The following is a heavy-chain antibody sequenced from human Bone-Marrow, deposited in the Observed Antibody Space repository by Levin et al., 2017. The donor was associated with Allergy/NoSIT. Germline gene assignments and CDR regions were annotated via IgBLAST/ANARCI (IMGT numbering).Heavy chain of an antibody. V-gene: IGHV3-74*01. D-gene: IGHD2-15*01. CDR3: ARTYPPNCCGGRCYLYFDY. CDR2: INSVGSGT. J-gene: IGHJ4*02. Sequence: GGSLRLSCAASGFTFSIYWMHWVRQAPGKGLVWVSRINSVGSGTNYADSVKGRFTISRDNAKNTLYLQMNSLTVEDAAVYYCARTYPPNCCGGRCYLYFDYGGQGTLVTVSS. CDR1: GFTFSIYW.